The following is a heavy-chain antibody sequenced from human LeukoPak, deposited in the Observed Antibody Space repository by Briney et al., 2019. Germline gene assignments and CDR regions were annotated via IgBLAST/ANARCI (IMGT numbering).Heavy chain of an antibody. CDR3: AKTRGLRLGELSPNYFDY. D-gene: IGHD3-16*02. J-gene: IGHJ4*02. CDR2: ISGSGGST. Sequence: GGSLRLSCAASGFTFSSYGMSWVRQAPGKGLEWVSAISGSGGSTYYADSVKGRFTISRDNSKNTLYLQMNSLRAEDTAVYYCAKTRGLRLGELSPNYFDYWGQGTLVTVSS. V-gene: IGHV3-23*01. CDR1: GFTFSSYG.